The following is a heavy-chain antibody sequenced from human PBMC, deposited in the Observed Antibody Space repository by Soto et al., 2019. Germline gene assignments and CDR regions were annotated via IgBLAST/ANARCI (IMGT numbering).Heavy chain of an antibody. CDR2: ISYDGSNE. J-gene: IGHJ4*02. CDR3: ASAWSSGL. CDR1: GFTFSSYA. V-gene: IGHV3-30-3*01. Sequence: QVQLVESGGGVVQPGRSLRLSCAASGFTFSSYAMHWVRQAPGKGLEWVAVISYDGSNEYYADSVKGRFTISRDNSKNTLYLQMNSLRAEDTAVYYCASAWSSGLWGQGTLVTVSS. D-gene: IGHD6-19*01.